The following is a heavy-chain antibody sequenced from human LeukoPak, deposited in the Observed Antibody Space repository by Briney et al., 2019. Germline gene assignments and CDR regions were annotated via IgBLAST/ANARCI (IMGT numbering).Heavy chain of an antibody. CDR2: INHSGST. CDR1: GGSFSGYY. V-gene: IGHV4-34*01. Sequence: SETLSLTCAVYGGSFSGYYWSWICQPPGKGLEWIGEINHSGSTNYNPSLKSRVTISVDTSKNQFSLKLSSVTAADTAVYYCARGPPPYIQLWSAYYYYGMDVWGQGTTVTVSS. J-gene: IGHJ6*02. CDR3: ARGPPPYIQLWSAYYYYGMDV. D-gene: IGHD5-18*01.